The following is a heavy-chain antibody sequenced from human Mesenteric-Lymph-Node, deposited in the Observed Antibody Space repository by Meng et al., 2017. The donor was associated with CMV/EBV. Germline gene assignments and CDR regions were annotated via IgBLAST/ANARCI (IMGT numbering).Heavy chain of an antibody. J-gene: IGHJ3*01. D-gene: IGHD4-17*01. CDR2: ISWDGGST. V-gene: IGHV3-43*01. CDR1: GLSFSRYW. CDR3: AKGDHRGGDYVDAFDV. Sequence: GGSLRLSCAASGLSFSRYWMHWVRQAPGKGLVWVSLISWDGGSTYYADSVKDRFTISRDNSKNSLYLQMNSLTTEDTALYYCAKGDHRGGDYVDAFDVWGQGTLVTVSS.